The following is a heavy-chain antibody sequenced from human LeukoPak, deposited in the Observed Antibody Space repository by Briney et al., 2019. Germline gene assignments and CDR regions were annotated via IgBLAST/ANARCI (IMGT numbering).Heavy chain of an antibody. J-gene: IGHJ4*02. D-gene: IGHD6-19*01. CDR3: AREILYSSGPLDFDY. Sequence: SETLSLTCTVSGGSISSSSYYWGWIRQPPGKGLEWIGSIYYSGSTYYNPSLKSRVTISVDTSKNQFSLKLSSVTAADTAVYYCAREILYSSGPLDFDYWGQGTLVTVSS. CDR2: IYYSGST. V-gene: IGHV4-39*07. CDR1: GGSISSSSYY.